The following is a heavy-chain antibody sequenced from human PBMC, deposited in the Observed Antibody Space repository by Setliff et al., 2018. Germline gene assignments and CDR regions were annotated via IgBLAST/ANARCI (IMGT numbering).Heavy chain of an antibody. CDR2: IRFDGTIK. V-gene: IGHV3-30*02. Sequence: GGSLRLSCAASRITFSSFAMHWVRQAPGKGLEWVGFIRFDGTIKYYADSVRGRFTISRDNSKNTPYLEMNSLRSEDTGIYYCAKDNIWSLDDWGQGTLVTVSS. J-gene: IGHJ1*01. D-gene: IGHD2-8*02. CDR3: AKDNIWSLDD. CDR1: RITFSSFA.